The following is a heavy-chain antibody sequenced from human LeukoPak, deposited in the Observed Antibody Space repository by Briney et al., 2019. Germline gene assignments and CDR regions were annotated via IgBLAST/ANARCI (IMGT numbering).Heavy chain of an antibody. CDR2: ICHSGNT. CDR1: GGSISSYS. D-gene: IGHD3-22*01. Sequence: SETLSLTCTVSGGSISSYSWSWIRQPPGKGLEWIGCICHSGNTKHNPSLESRVTISVDTSKKQFSLKLSSVTAADTAVYYCARGQWLPVFDFWGQGILVTVSS. V-gene: IGHV4-59*01. J-gene: IGHJ4*02. CDR3: ARGQWLPVFDF.